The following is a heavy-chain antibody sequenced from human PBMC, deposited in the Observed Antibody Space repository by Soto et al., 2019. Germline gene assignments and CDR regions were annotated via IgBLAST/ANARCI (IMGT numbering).Heavy chain of an antibody. CDR1: GFTFSSYG. J-gene: IGHJ4*02. Sequence: GGSLRLSCAVSGFTFSSYGMHWVRQAPGKGLEWVAAIWLDGSKATYADSVMGRFTVSRDNSKNTLSLEMNSLRVEDTGLYYCTREWTSSWTPGVWGQGTLVTVSS. D-gene: IGHD6-13*01. V-gene: IGHV3-33*01. CDR3: TREWTSSWTPGV. CDR2: IWLDGSKA.